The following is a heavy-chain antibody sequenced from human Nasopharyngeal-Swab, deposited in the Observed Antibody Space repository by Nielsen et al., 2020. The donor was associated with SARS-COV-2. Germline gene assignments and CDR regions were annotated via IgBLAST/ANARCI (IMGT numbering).Heavy chain of an antibody. CDR3: AREGLEQRVFDY. D-gene: IGHD1/OR15-1a*01. CDR1: GFTFSSFD. Sequence: GESLKISCAASGFTFSSFDMHWVRQATGKGLEWVSAIGTAGDTYYPGSVKGRFTISREHAKNSLYLQMNSLRAGDTAVYYCAREGLEQRVFDYWGQGTLVTVSS. CDR2: IGTAGDT. V-gene: IGHV3-13*04. J-gene: IGHJ4*02.